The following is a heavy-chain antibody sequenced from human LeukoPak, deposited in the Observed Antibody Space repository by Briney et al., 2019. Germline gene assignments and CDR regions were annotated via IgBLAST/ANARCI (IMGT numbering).Heavy chain of an antibody. CDR1: GYSISSGYY. CDR3: ARVQWGNNWFDP. J-gene: IGHJ5*02. Sequence: PSETLSLTCTVSGYSISSGYYWGWIRQPPGKGLEWIGSIYHTGGTYYNPSLKSRVTISVDTSKNQFSLKLSSVTAADTAVYYCARVQWGNNWFDPWGQGTLVTVSS. D-gene: IGHD1-26*01. CDR2: IYHTGGT. V-gene: IGHV4-38-2*02.